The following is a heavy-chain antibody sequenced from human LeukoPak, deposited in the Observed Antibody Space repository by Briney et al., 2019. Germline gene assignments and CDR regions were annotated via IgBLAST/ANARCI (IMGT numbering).Heavy chain of an antibody. CDR1: GFTFSSYG. J-gene: IGHJ4*02. CDR2: IRYDGSNK. Sequence: PGGSLRLSCAASGFTFSSYGMHWVRQAPGKGLEWVAFIRYDGSNKYYADSVKGRFTISRDNSKNTLYLQMNSLRAEDTAVYYCARETDRGGYSEPFDHWGQGTLVTVSS. D-gene: IGHD3-22*01. CDR3: ARETDRGGYSEPFDH. V-gene: IGHV3-30*02.